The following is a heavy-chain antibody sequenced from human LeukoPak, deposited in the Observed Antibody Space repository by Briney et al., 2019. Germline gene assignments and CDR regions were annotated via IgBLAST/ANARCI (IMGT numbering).Heavy chain of an antibody. CDR3: AKDSSSHGSGSYSSIDY. CDR2: ISYDGSNK. Sequence: PGGSLRLSCAASGFTVSSNYMSWVRQAPGKGLEWVAVISYDGSNKYYADSVKGRFTISRDNSKNTLYLQMNSLRAEDTAVYYCAKDSSSHGSGSYSSIDYWGQGTLVTVSS. CDR1: GFTVSSNY. D-gene: IGHD3-10*01. V-gene: IGHV3-30*18. J-gene: IGHJ4*02.